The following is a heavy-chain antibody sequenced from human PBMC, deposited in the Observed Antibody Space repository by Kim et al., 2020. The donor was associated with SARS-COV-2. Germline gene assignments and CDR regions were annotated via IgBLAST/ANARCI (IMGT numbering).Heavy chain of an antibody. J-gene: IGHJ3*02. CDR3: ARALLYGGNPHAFDI. V-gene: IGHV3-66*01. CDR2: IYSGGST. CDR1: GFTVSSNY. Sequence: GGSLRLSCAASGFTVSSNYMSWVRQAPGKGLEWVSVIYSGGSTYYADSVKGRFTISRDNSKNTLYLQMNSLRAEDTAVYYCARALLYGGNPHAFDIWGQGTMVTVSS. D-gene: IGHD4-17*01.